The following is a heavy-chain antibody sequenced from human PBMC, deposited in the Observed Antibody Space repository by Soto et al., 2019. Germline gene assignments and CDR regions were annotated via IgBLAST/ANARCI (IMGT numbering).Heavy chain of an antibody. CDR1: GFTFDDYT. CDR2: ISWDGGST. J-gene: IGHJ6*02. Sequence: EVQLVESGGVVVQPGGSLRLSCAASGFTFDDYTMHWVRQAPGKGLEWVSLISWDGGSTYYADSVKGRFTISRDNSKNSLYLQMNSLRTEDTALYYCAKDIDPDEIAVIGARYYGMDVWGQGTTVTVSS. CDR3: AKDIDPDEIAVIGARYYGMDV. V-gene: IGHV3-43*01. D-gene: IGHD2-21*01.